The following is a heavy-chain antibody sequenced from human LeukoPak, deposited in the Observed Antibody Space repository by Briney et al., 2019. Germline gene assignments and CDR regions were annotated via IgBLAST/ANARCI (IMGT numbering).Heavy chain of an antibody. CDR1: GASITSSPYR. Sequence: PSETLSLTCAVSGASITSSPYRWGWIRQPPGMGLDWIGSISYSGTTFYHPSLRSRVTISVDTSKSQFSLRLNSVTAADTAVYYCIPYYYDTNRGWYFDLWGRGTLVTVSS. V-gene: IGHV4-39*01. CDR2: ISYSGTT. D-gene: IGHD3-22*01. CDR3: IPYYYDTNRGWYFDL. J-gene: IGHJ2*01.